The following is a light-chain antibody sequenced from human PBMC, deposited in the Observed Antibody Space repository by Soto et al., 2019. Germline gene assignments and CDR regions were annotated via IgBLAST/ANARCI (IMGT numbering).Light chain of an antibody. V-gene: IGLV1-40*01. CDR1: SSNIGAGYD. J-gene: IGLJ1*01. CDR2: GNS. CDR3: QSYDSSLSGLV. Sequence: QSALTQPSSVSGAPGQRVTISCTGSSSNIGAGYDVHWYQQLPGTAPKLLIYGNSNRPSGVPDRFSGSKSGTSASLAITGLQAEDEADYYCQSYDSSLSGLVFGTGTKVTVL.